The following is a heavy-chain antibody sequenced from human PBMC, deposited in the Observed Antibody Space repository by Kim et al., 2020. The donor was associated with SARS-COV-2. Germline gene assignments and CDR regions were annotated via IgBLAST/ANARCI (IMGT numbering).Heavy chain of an antibody. Sequence: ASVKVSCKASGYTFTSYGISWVRQAPGQGLEWMGWISAYNGNTNYAQKLQGRVTMTTDTSTSTAYMELRSLRSDDTAVYYCARVVMITFGGVIVTSYYFDYWGQGTLVTVSS. V-gene: IGHV1-18*01. D-gene: IGHD3-16*02. CDR1: GYTFTSYG. CDR2: ISAYNGNT. CDR3: ARVVMITFGGVIVTSYYFDY. J-gene: IGHJ4*02.